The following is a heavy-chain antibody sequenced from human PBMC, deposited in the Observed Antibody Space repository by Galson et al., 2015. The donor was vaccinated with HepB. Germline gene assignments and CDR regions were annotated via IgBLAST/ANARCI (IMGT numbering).Heavy chain of an antibody. J-gene: IGHJ4*02. CDR3: ATDSSGYYYFDY. V-gene: IGHV1-18*01. CDR1: GYTFSSYG. Sequence: SVKVSCKASGYTFSSYGISWVRQAPGQGPEWMGWVNGYSGDTNYAQNFQGRVTMATDTSTSTAYMELRSLRSDDTAVYYCATDSSGYYYFDYWGQGTLVIVSS. D-gene: IGHD3-22*01. CDR2: VNGYSGDT.